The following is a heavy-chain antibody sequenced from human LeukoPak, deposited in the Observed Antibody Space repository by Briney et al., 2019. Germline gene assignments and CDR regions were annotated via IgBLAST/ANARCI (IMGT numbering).Heavy chain of an antibody. CDR3: AKEDSNGRYFFDY. J-gene: IGHJ4*02. CDR2: ISSSSGSTI. D-gene: IGHD6-19*01. Sequence: PGGSLRLSCAASGFTFSSYEMNWVRQAPGKGLEWVSYISSSSGSTIYYADSVKGRFTISRDNAKNSLYLQVNSLRAEDTAVYYCAKEDSNGRYFFDYWGQGTLVTVSS. V-gene: IGHV3-48*03. CDR1: GFTFSSYE.